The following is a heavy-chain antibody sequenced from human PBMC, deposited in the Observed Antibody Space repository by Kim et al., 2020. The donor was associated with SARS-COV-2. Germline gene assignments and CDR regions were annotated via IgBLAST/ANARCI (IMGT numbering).Heavy chain of an antibody. V-gene: IGHV4-34*01. J-gene: IGHJ4*02. Sequence: SETLSLTCAVYGGSFSGYYWSWIRQPPGKGLEWIGEINHSGSTNYNPSLKSRVTISVDTSKNQFSLKLSSVTAADTAVYYCARGSGYMAEDYWGQGTLVTVSS. CDR3: ARGSGYMAEDY. CDR1: GGSFSGYY. D-gene: IGHD3-22*01. CDR2: INHSGST.